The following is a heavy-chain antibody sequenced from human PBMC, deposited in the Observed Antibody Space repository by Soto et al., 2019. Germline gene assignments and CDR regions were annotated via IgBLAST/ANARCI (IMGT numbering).Heavy chain of an antibody. CDR3: ARDQDGMDV. CDR1: SGTFSSYA. J-gene: IGHJ6*02. CDR2: IIPIFGTA. V-gene: IGHV1-69*06. Sequence: KVSCRASSGTFSSYAISWVRQAPGQGLEWMGGIIPIFGTANYAQKFQGRVTITADKSTSTAYMELSSLRSEDTAVYYCARDQDGMDVWGQGTTVTVSS.